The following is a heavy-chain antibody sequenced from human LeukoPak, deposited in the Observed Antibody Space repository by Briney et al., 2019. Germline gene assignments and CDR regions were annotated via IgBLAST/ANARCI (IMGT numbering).Heavy chain of an antibody. V-gene: IGHV4-34*01. CDR2: INHSGST. CDR1: GGSFSGYY. J-gene: IGHJ4*02. Sequence: SETLSLTCAVYGGSFSGYYWSWIRQPPGKGLEWIGEINHSGSTNYNPSLKSRVTISVDTSKNQFSLKLSSVTAADTAVYYCARQASSPITPTFDYWGQGTLVTVSS. CDR3: ARQASSPITPTFDY. D-gene: IGHD5-12*01.